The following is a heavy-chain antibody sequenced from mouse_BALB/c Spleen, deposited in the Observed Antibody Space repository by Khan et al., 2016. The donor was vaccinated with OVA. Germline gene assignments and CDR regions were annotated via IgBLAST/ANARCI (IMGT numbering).Heavy chain of an antibody. V-gene: IGHV5-6-5*01. CDR2: ISSGGTT. Sequence: GELVESGGDLVKPGGSLKLSCAASGFTFSNYAMSWVRQTPEKRLEWVASISSGGTTYYPDSVKGRFTISRDNARNILYLQMNSLRSEDTAMFYCARDYWFTYWGQGTLVTVSA. J-gene: IGHJ3*01. D-gene: IGHD1-1*02. CDR3: ARDYWFTY. CDR1: GFTFSNYA.